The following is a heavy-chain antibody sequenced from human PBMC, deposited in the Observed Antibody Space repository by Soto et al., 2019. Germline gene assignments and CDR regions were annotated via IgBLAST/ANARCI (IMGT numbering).Heavy chain of an antibody. J-gene: IGHJ3*01. V-gene: IGHV3-48*01. CDR2: IGIGSSTK. CDR3: ARDQLYYNDISGRPLNAFDV. CDR1: GSTLRNYG. Sequence: HPGGSLRLSCAASGSTLRNYGMNWVRQAPGKGLEWVSYIGIGSSTKYYADSVKGRFTISRDNAKNSLYLQMNSLRAEDTAVYYCARDQLYYNDISGRPLNAFDVWGQGTMVTVSS. D-gene: IGHD3-22*01.